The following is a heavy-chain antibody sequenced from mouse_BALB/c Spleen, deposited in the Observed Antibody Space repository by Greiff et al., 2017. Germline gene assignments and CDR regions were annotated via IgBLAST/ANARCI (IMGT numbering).Heavy chain of an antibody. CDR2: INPYNGDT. D-gene: IGHD2-4*01. Sequence: VQLKESGPELVKPGASVKISCKASGYSFTGYFMNWVMQSHGKSLEWIGRINPYNGDTFYNQKFKGKATLTVDKSSSTAHMELRSLASEDSAVYYCARKGLRGDMDYWGQGTSVTVSS. J-gene: IGHJ4*01. V-gene: IGHV1-20*02. CDR1: GYSFTGYF. CDR3: ARKGLRGDMDY.